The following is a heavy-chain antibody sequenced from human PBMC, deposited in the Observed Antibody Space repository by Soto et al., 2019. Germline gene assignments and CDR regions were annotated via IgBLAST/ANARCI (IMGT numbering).Heavy chain of an antibody. V-gene: IGHV3-74*01. Sequence: EVQLVESGGGLVQPGGSLRLSCAASGFTFSNSWMHWVRQTPGKGLVWVSRINGDGTTTNYADSVKGRFAISRDNAQNTLYLQMNSLRAEDTAVYYCARDQGTVGAATTMVYWSQGPLVTVSS. D-gene: IGHD4-17*01. CDR3: ARDQGTVGAATTMVY. CDR1: GFTFSNSW. CDR2: INGDGTTT. J-gene: IGHJ4*02.